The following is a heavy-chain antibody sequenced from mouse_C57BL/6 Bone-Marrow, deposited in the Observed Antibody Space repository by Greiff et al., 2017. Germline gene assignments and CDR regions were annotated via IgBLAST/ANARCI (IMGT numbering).Heavy chain of an antibody. V-gene: IGHV1-42*01. CDR3: VYYSNPVGFAY. J-gene: IGHJ3*01. D-gene: IGHD2-5*01. CDR1: GYSFTGYY. CDR2: INPSTGGT. Sequence: EVQLQQSGPELVKPGASVKISCKASGYSFTGYYMNWVKQSPEKSLEWIGEINPSTGGTTYNQKFKAKATLTVDKSSSTAYIQLKSLTSEDSAVYYWVYYSNPVGFAYWGQGTLVTVSA.